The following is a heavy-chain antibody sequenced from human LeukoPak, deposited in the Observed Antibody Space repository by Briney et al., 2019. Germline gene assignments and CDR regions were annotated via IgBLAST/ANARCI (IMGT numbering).Heavy chain of an antibody. D-gene: IGHD6-13*01. CDR1: GYTLTELS. V-gene: IGHV1-24*01. CDR3: ATLPRVFSSSWYFDY. Sequence: ASVKVSCKVSGYTLTELSMHWVRQAPGKGLEWVGGFDPEDGETIYAQKFQGRVTMTEDTSTDTAYMGLSSLRSEDTAVYYCATLPRVFSSSWYFDYGGQGTLVTVSS. CDR2: FDPEDGET. J-gene: IGHJ4*02.